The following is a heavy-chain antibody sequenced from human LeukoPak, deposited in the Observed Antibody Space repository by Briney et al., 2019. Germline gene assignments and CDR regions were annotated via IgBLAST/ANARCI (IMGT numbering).Heavy chain of an antibody. V-gene: IGHV3-11*01. CDR2: ISSSGSTI. D-gene: IGHD2-21*01. CDR1: GFTFSDYY. Sequence: PGGSLRLSCAASGFTFSDYYMSWIRQAPGKGLEWVSYISSSGSTIYYADSVKGRFTISRDNAKNSLYLHMNSLRAEDTAIYYCVRDNYSYRLDVWGQGTLVTVSS. CDR3: VRDNYSYRLDV. J-gene: IGHJ4*02.